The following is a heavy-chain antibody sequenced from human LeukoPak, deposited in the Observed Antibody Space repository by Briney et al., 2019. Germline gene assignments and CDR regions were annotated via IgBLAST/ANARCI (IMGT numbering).Heavy chain of an antibody. CDR2: ISTYDDNI. D-gene: IGHD3-9*01. V-gene: IGHV1-18*01. J-gene: IGHJ4*02. CDR1: GYTFTTYG. CDR3: ARETYSNILTGTDY. Sequence: ASVKVSRKASGYTFTTYGLSWVRQAPGQGLEWLGWISTYDDNIKYAQRLQGRLTLTIDTSTSTAYMELRSLTSDDTAVYYCARETYSNILTGTDYWGPGTLVTVSS.